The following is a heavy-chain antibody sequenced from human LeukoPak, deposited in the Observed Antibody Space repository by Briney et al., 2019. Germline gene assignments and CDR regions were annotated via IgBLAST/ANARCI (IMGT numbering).Heavy chain of an antibody. J-gene: IGHJ3*02. CDR3: ARDLSSAGWDVGTIFGVVIRNDAFDI. Sequence: GASVKVSCKASGYTFTGYYMHWVRQAPGHGLEWMGWINPNSGGTNYAQKFQGRVTMTRDTSISTAYMELSRLRSDDTAVYYCARDLSSAGWDVGTIFGVVIRNDAFDIWGQGTMVTVSS. CDR1: GYTFTGYY. V-gene: IGHV1-2*02. D-gene: IGHD3-3*01. CDR2: INPNSGGT.